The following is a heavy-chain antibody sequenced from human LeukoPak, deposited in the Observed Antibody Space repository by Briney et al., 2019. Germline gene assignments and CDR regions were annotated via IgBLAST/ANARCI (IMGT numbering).Heavy chain of an antibody. D-gene: IGHD6-19*01. CDR3: AREALSSGWPHDAFDI. CDR2: IGTAGDT. CDR1: GFTFSSYD. J-gene: IGHJ3*02. V-gene: IGHV3-13*01. Sequence: GGSLRLSCAASGFTFSSYDMHWVRQATGKGLEWVSAIGTAGDTYYPGSVMGRFTISRENAKNSLYLQMNSLRAGDTAVYYCAREALSSGWPHDAFDIWGQGTMVTVSS.